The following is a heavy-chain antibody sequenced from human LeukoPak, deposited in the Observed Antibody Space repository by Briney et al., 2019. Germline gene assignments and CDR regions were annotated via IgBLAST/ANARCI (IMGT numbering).Heavy chain of an antibody. CDR2: ISAYNGNT. J-gene: IGHJ4*02. Sequence: ASVKVSCKAAGYTFTNYGISWVRQAPGQGLEWMGWISAYNGNTNYAQKFQGRVTMTTDTSTTTAYMELRSLRSDDTAVYYCSREIYGRFDYWGQGALVTVSS. CDR3: SREIYGRFDY. V-gene: IGHV1-18*01. D-gene: IGHD4-17*01. CDR1: GYTFTNYG.